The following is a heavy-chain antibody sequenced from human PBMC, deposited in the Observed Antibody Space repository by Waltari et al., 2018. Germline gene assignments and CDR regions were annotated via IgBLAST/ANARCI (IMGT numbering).Heavy chain of an antibody. CDR2: IYTSGST. V-gene: IGHV4-61*09. D-gene: IGHD6-6*01. J-gene: IGHJ4*02. CDR1: GGSISSGSYY. CDR3: ARGKSVAAPN. Sequence: QVQLQESGPGLVKPSQTLSLTCTVSGGSISSGSYYWSWIRQPAGKGLEWIGYIYTSGSTNYNPSLKSRVTISVDTSKNQFSLKLSSVTAADTAVYYCARGKSVAAPNWGQGTLVTVSS.